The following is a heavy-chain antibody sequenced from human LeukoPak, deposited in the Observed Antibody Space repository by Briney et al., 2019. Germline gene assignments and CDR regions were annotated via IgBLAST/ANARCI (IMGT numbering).Heavy chain of an antibody. CDR2: INPSGGST. D-gene: IGHD2-21*02. J-gene: IGHJ5*02. CDR1: GYTFTSYY. V-gene: IGHV1-46*01. Sequence: ASVKVSCKASGYTFTSYYMHWVRQAPGQGLEWMGIINPSGGSTSYAQKFQGRVTMTRDTSTSTVYMELSSLRSEDTAVYYCARDPREDRGGDCYLGNWFDPWGQGTLVTVSS. CDR3: ARDPREDRGGDCYLGNWFDP.